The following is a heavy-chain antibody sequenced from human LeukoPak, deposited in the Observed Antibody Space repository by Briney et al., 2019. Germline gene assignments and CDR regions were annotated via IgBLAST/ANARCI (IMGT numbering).Heavy chain of an antibody. V-gene: IGHV1-69*13. D-gene: IGHD3-10*01. Sequence: EASVKVSCKASGGTFSSYAISWVRQAPGQGLEWVGGIIPTFGTANYAQKFQGRVTITADESTSTAYMELSSLRSEDTAVYYCARGTGESMDVWGKGTTVTVSP. CDR3: ARGTGESMDV. J-gene: IGHJ6*04. CDR1: GGTFSSYA. CDR2: IIPTFGTA.